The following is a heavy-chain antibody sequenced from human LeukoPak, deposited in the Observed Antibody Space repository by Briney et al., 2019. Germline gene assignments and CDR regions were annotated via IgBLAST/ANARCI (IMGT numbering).Heavy chain of an antibody. CDR2: IKSDGSST. CDR3: AKANGELLPDAFDI. J-gene: IGHJ3*02. D-gene: IGHD1-26*01. V-gene: IGHV3-74*01. Sequence: GGSLRLSCAASGFTFSSYWMHWVRQAPGKGLVWVSRIKSDGSSTTYADSVKGRFTISRDNAKNTLYLQMNSLRAEDTALYYCAKANGELLPDAFDIWGQGTMVTVSS. CDR1: GFTFSSYW.